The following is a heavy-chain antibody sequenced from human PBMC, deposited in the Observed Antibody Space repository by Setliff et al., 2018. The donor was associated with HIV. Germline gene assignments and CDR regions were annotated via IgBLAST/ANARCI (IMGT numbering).Heavy chain of an antibody. V-gene: IGHV1-2*02. D-gene: IGHD5-18*01. CDR3: VRAEGYTSREEFDI. CDR2: VNPNTGGT. CDR1: GYTFTGYY. Sequence: ASVKVSCKASGYTFTGYYMHWVRQAPGQGLEWMGWVNPNTGGTVYAQKFQGRVTMTRYTSISTAYMELSSLGFDDTAIYYCVRAEGYTSREEFDIWGQGTMVTVSS. J-gene: IGHJ3*02.